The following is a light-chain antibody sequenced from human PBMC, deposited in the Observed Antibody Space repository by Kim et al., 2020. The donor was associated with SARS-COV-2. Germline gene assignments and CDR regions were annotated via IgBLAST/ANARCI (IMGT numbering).Light chain of an antibody. V-gene: IGLV1-47*01. CDR1: SSNIGTNY. CDR3: AAWDDSLSGLV. J-gene: IGLJ3*02. CDR2: GSD. Sequence: GQRVAISCSGSSSNIGTNYVYWYQQLPGTAPKLLIYGSDHRPSGVPDRFSGSKSGTSASLAISGLRSEDEADYYCAAWDDSLSGLVFGGGTKLTVL.